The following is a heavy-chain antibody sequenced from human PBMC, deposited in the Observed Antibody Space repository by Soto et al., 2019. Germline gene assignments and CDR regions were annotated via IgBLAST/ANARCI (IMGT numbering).Heavy chain of an antibody. Sequence: EVQLLESGGGLVQPGGSLRLSCAASGFTFSSYAMSWVRQAPGKGLEWVSAISGSGGSTYYADSVKGRFTISRDSSTNPLVLQMNSLSAEGTAVYYCAEGSGVGATGGQSGYWGQGTLVTVSS. J-gene: IGHJ4*02. CDR1: GFTFSSYA. D-gene: IGHD1-26*01. V-gene: IGHV3-23*01. CDR2: ISGSGGST. CDR3: AEGSGVGATGGQSGY.